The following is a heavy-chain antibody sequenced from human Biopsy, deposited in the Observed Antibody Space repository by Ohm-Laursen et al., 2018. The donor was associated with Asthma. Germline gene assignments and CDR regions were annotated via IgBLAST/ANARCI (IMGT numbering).Heavy chain of an antibody. CDR2: VNTGNGDT. V-gene: IGHV1-3*04. J-gene: IGHJ3*01. D-gene: IGHD3-9*01. CDR3: ARTYYDFLTGQVKDVFGV. Sequence: GASMKVSCKVSGYNFISFAIHWVRQAPGQRLEWMGWVNTGNGDTKYSQKFQGRVTITRDTSASTAYMELRSLRSEDTATYYCARTYYDFLTGQVKDVFGVWGQGTMVTVSS. CDR1: GYNFISFA.